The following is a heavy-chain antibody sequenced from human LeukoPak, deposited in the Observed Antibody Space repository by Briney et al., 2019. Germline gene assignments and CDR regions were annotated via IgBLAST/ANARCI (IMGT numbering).Heavy chain of an antibody. CDR3: ARGEDIVATIFSFDY. CDR2: ISSSSSYI. D-gene: IGHD5-12*01. CDR1: GFTFSIYS. Sequence: GGSLRLSCAASGFTFSIYSMNWVRQAPGKGLEWVSSISSSSSYIYYADSVKGRFTISRDNAKNSLYLQMNSLRAEDTAVYYCARGEDIVATIFSFDYWGQGTLVTVSS. J-gene: IGHJ4*02. V-gene: IGHV3-21*01.